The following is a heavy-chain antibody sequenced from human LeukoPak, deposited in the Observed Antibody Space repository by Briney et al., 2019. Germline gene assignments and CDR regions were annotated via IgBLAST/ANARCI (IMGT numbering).Heavy chain of an antibody. CDR2: ISISSSYI. V-gene: IGHV3-21*01. J-gene: IGHJ6*04. CDR3: ARDLTTLPYVWGSYRLPDYYYYGMDV. Sequence: GGSLRLSCVASGFTFSSYSMNWVRQAPGKGLEWVSSISISSSYIYYADSVKGRFTISRDNAKNSLYLQMNSLRVEDTAVYYWARDLTTLPYVWGSYRLPDYYYYGMDVWGKGTTVTVSS. CDR1: GFTFSSYS. D-gene: IGHD3-16*02.